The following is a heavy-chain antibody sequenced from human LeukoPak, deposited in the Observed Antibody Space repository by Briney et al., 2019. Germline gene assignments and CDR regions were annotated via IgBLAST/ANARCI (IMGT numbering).Heavy chain of an antibody. CDR1: GFTVSSNY. CDR3: ARDGGFCSGGFCYILFDP. Sequence: GGSLRLSCAASGFTVSSNYMSWVRQAPGKGLEWVSVIYSGGSTYYADSVKGRFTISRDNSKNTLYLQMNSLRGEDTAVYYCARDGGFCSGGFCYILFDPWGQGTLVTVSS. D-gene: IGHD2-15*01. J-gene: IGHJ5*02. V-gene: IGHV3-66*01. CDR2: IYSGGST.